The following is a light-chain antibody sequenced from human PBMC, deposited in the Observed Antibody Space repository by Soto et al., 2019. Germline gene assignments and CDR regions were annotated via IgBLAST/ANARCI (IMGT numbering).Light chain of an antibody. J-gene: IGKJ1*01. Sequence: EIVMTQSPATLSVSPGERATLSCRASQSLSSNLAWYQQKPGQDPRLLIYGASTRATGIPARFSGSGSGTEFTLTISSLQSEDFEVYYCQQYKNWPRTFGRGTKVDIX. CDR1: QSLSSN. V-gene: IGKV3-15*01. CDR3: QQYKNWPRT. CDR2: GAS.